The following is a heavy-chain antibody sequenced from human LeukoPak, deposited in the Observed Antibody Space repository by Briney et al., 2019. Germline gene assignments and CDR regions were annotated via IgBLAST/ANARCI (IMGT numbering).Heavy chain of an antibody. CDR1: GYTFTSYA. D-gene: IGHD2-2*01. J-gene: IGHJ4*02. V-gene: IGHV7-4-1*02. CDR2: INTNTGNP. CDR3: ARDRGGLGYCGSTSCYDLDY. Sequence: GASVKVSCKASGYTFTSYAMNWVRQAPGQGLEWMGWINTNTGNPTYAQGFTGRFVFSLDTSVSTAYLQISSLKAEDTAVYYCARDRGGLGYCGSTSCYDLDYWGQGTLVTVSS.